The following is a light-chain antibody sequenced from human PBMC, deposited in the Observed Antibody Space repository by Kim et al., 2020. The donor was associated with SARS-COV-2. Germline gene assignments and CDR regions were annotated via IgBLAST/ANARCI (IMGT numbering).Light chain of an antibody. J-gene: IGLJ2*01. CDR1: SLRTYY. CDR3: NSRDTNDNVV. CDR2: GKN. V-gene: IGLV3-19*01. Sequence: SSELTQDPAVSVALGQTVRITCQGDSLRTYYATWYQQKPGQAPIVVIYGKNNRPPGIPDRFSGSSSGNTAFLTITGTQAGDEADYYRNSRDTNDNVVFGG.